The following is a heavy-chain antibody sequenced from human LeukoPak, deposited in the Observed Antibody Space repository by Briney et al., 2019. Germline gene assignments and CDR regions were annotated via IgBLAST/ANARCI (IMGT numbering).Heavy chain of an antibody. V-gene: IGHV3-30*14. Sequence: PGGSLRLSCAASGFTFSSYAMHWVRQAPAKGLEWVAVISYDGSNKYYADSVKGRFTIARDNSKNTLYLQRNSLRAEDTAVYYCASREGYQLLGPPDYWGQGTLGTVSS. CDR2: ISYDGSNK. CDR3: ASREGYQLLGPPDY. CDR1: GFTFSSYA. J-gene: IGHJ4*02. D-gene: IGHD2-2*01.